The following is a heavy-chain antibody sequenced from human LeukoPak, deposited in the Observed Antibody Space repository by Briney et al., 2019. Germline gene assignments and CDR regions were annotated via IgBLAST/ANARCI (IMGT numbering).Heavy chain of an antibody. V-gene: IGHV3-66*01. Sequence: PGRSLRLSCAASGFTVSSNYMSWVRQAPGKGLEWVSVIYSGGSTYYADSVKGRFTISRDNSKNTLYLQMNSLRAEDTAVYYCARDTAMVRGGYYYYYGMDVWGQGTTVTVSS. CDR2: IYSGGST. J-gene: IGHJ6*02. CDR1: GFTVSSNY. CDR3: ARDTAMVRGGYYYYYGMDV. D-gene: IGHD3-10*01.